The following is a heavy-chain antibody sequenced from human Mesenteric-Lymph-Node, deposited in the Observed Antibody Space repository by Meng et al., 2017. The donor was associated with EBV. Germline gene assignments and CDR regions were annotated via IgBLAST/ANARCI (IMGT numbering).Heavy chain of an antibody. D-gene: IGHD6-25*01. V-gene: IGHV4-34*01. CDR2: NNHSGNT. CDR3: ARERLATRPGDY. Sequence: QLQVQPWGAALLKPSETLSCTCVSVGGSFSDYYWSWNRQTKGKGLEWNGDNNHSGNTNYNPSLMSRVTFSADTSKNQFYLTLTSVTAADTGVYYCARERLATRPGDYWGRGTLVTVSS. J-gene: IGHJ4*02. CDR1: GGSFSDYY.